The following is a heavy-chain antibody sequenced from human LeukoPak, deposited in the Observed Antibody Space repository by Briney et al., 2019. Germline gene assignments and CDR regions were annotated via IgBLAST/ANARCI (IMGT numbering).Heavy chain of an antibody. D-gene: IGHD1-14*01. V-gene: IGHV1-2*07. CDR2: VITNNGDT. CDR1: EYTFTSYW. CDR3: ARGGPNHGFDY. Sequence: GASVKVSCKASEYTFTSYWMHWVRQAPGQGLEWMGWVITNNGDTKYAHKYQGRVTMTRDTSINTVYMELSMVTSDDTAMYYCARGGPNHGFDYWGQGILVTVSS. J-gene: IGHJ4*02.